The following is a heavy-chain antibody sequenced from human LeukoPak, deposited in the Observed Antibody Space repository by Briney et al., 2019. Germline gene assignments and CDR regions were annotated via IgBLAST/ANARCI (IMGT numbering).Heavy chain of an antibody. J-gene: IGHJ4*02. CDR2: INPDGSST. V-gene: IGHV3-74*01. D-gene: IGHD6-6*01. CDR1: GXTLSDYW. Sequence: GGSLRLSCADSGXTLSDYWMHWVRQGPGKGLVWVSRINPDGSSTNDADFVKGLFTISRDNANNTLNLQMNSLRAEDTAVYYCVRSTAVLPFDYWGQGIPVTVSS. CDR3: VRSTAVLPFDY.